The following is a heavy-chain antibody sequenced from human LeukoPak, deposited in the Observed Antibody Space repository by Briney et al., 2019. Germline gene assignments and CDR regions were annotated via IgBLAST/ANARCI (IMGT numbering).Heavy chain of an antibody. CDR3: AKDQGFDYYDSSGYYLDY. CDR1: GFTFSSHN. D-gene: IGHD3-22*01. J-gene: IGHJ4*02. V-gene: IGHV3-21*01. Sequence: PGGSLRLSCAASGFTFSSHNMNWVRQAPGKGLEWVSSISGRGNYIFYADSVKGRFTISRASAKNSLSLQMNSLRAEDTAVYYCAKDQGFDYYDSSGYYLDYWGQGTLVTVSS. CDR2: ISGRGNYI.